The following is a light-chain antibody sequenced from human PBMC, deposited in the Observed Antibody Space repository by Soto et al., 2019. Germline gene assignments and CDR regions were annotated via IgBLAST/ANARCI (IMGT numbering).Light chain of an antibody. J-gene: IGKJ1*01. CDR2: AAS. Sequence: IQMTQSPSSLSASVGDRVTITFRASQSISSYLNWYQQKPGKAPKLLIYAASSLQSGVPSRFSGSGSGTDFTLTISSLQPEDFATYYCQQSYSTMWTFGQGTKVDI. CDR3: QQSYSTMWT. CDR1: QSISSY. V-gene: IGKV1-39*01.